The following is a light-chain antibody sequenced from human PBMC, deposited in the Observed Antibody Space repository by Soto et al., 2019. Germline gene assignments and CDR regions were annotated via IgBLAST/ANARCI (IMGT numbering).Light chain of an antibody. Sequence: EIVLTQSPGTLSLSPGERATLSCRASQSVSSNFVAWYQEKPGQAPRLLIYGASSRATGLPDRFSGSGSGTDFTLTISRLEPEDFAVYYCQQYGSSGTFGQGTKVDIK. CDR2: GAS. CDR1: QSVSSNF. V-gene: IGKV3-20*01. J-gene: IGKJ1*01. CDR3: QQYGSSGT.